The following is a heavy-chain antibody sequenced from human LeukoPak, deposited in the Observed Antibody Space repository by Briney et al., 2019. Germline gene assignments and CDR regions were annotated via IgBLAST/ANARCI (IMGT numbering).Heavy chain of an antibody. CDR1: GFTFNSYG. J-gene: IGHJ4*02. CDR2: ISYDGSNK. V-gene: IGHV3-30*18. Sequence: GRSLRLSCAASGFTFNSYGMHWVRQAPGKGLEWVAVISYDGSNKYYADFVKGRCTISRDNSKNTLSLQMNGLIPEDTAVYYCAKSVASDAYWGQGTLVTVSS. D-gene: IGHD5-12*01. CDR3: AKSVASDAY.